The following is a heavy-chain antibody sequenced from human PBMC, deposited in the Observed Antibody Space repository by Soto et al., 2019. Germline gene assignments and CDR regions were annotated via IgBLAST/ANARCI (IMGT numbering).Heavy chain of an antibody. D-gene: IGHD6-19*01. V-gene: IGHV3-23*01. J-gene: IGHJ4*02. Sequence: EVQLLESGGGLVQPGGSLRLSCAASGFTFSSYAMSWVRQVPGKGPEWVSAISGSGGTTYYADSVQSRFTISRDNSKNTLYLQMNSLRAEDTAVYYCAKGARSSGWYWGQGTLVTVSS. CDR2: ISGSGGTT. CDR1: GFTFSSYA. CDR3: AKGARSSGWY.